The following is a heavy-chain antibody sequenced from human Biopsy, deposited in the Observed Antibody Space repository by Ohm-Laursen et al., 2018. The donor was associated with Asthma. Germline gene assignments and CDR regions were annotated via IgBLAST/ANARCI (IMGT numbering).Heavy chain of an antibody. CDR1: GFSLRPPGVG. CDR3: ALSQDSGFDDHSPSWFDP. J-gene: IGHJ5*02. D-gene: IGHD3-9*01. Sequence: TQTLTLTGSFSGFSLRPPGVGVGWIRQSPGKALEWLSLIYWDDYNLFRPSLKRRLTITKDPSKNQVVLTMTKMDPADSGTYYCALSQDSGFDDHSPSWFDPWGQGTLVTVSS. V-gene: IGHV2-5*02. CDR2: IYWDDYN.